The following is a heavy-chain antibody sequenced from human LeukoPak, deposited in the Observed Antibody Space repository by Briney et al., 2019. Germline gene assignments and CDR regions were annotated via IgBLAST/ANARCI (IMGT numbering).Heavy chain of an antibody. V-gene: IGHV1-69*13. Sequence: SVKASCKASGGTFSSYAISWVRQAPGQGLEWMGGIIPILGTANYAQKFQGRVTITADESTSTAYMELSSLRSEDTAVYYCASSGSSCSSTSCYSPFDYWGQGTLVTVSS. CDR2: IIPILGTA. CDR1: GGTFSSYA. CDR3: ASSGSSCSSTSCYSPFDY. J-gene: IGHJ4*02. D-gene: IGHD2-2*01.